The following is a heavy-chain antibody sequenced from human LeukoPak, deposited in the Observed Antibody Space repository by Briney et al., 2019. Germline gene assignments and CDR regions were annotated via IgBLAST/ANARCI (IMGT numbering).Heavy chain of an antibody. CDR3: ARDLGCWGSTSCGYGMDV. CDR1: GGTFSSYA. CDR2: ISAYNGNT. V-gene: IGHV1-18*01. J-gene: IGHJ6*02. Sequence: ASVKVSCKASGGTFSSYAISWVRQAPGQGLEWMGWISAYNGNTNYAQKLQGRVTITTDTSTSTAYMELRSLRSDDTAVYYCARDLGCWGSTSCGYGMDVWGQGTTVTVSS. D-gene: IGHD2-2*01.